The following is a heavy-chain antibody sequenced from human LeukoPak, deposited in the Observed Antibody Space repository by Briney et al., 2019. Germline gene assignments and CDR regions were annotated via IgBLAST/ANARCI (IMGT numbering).Heavy chain of an antibody. Sequence: TLSLTCALSVDSLCGGGYSCRSIRQPPGNGLECHGYIYHSGRTYYNPSLKSRVTISVDRSKNQFSLKLSSVTAADTAVYYCARYCGGDCYSFDYWGQGTLVTVSS. CDR1: VDSLCGGGYS. D-gene: IGHD2-21*02. CDR3: ARYCGGDCYSFDY. V-gene: IGHV4-30-2*01. CDR2: IYHSGRT. J-gene: IGHJ4*02.